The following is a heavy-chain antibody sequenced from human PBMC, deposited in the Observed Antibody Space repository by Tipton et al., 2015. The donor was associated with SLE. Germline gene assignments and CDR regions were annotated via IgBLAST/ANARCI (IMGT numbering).Heavy chain of an antibody. CDR1: GYSITGSNW. Sequence: TLSLTCAVSGYSITGSNWWGWIRQPPGKGLEWIGYIYYSGSTYYNPSLKSRANIPVDRTSNQFSLKLSSVTAVDTAVYYCARTGGLPMVPGIQFSWFDPWGPGTLVTVSS. J-gene: IGHJ5*02. CDR3: ARTGGLPMVPGIQFSWFDP. CDR2: IYYSGST. D-gene: IGHD3-10*01. V-gene: IGHV4-28*01.